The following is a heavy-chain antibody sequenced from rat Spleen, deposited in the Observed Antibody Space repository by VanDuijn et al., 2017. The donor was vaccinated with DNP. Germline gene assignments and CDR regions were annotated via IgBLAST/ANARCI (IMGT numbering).Heavy chain of an antibody. Sequence: VQLKESGPGLVQPGRSLKLSCAVSGLTFSNYGMHWIRQAPTKGLEWVASISIGGGNTYYRDSVKGRFAISRDNAKSTLYLQMNSLRSEDMATYYCVRWNSGHFDYWGQGVMVTVSS. J-gene: IGHJ2*01. D-gene: IGHD4-3*01. CDR3: VRWNSGHFDY. V-gene: IGHV5-19*01. CDR1: GLTFSNYG. CDR2: ISIGGGNT.